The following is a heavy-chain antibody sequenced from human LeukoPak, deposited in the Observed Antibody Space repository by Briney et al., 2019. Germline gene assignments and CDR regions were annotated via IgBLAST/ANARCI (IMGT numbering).Heavy chain of an antibody. CDR1: GYTLTDLS. CDR3: ATGGVVRLGEQTQDY. CDR2: FDPADDET. J-gene: IGHJ4*03. D-gene: IGHD3-16*01. Sequence: GASVKLACTVSGYTLTDLSMHWVRQPPGKGLEWMGNFDPADDETIYAQKFQGRVTMTEDTSTDTAYMELSSLTSEDTAVYYCATGGVVRLGEQTQDYWGHERLVSVSS. V-gene: IGHV1-24*01.